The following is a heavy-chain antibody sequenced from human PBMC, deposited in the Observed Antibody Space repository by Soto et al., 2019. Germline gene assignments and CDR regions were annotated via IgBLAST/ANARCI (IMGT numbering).Heavy chain of an antibody. Sequence: SETLSLTCTVSGGSISSYYWSWIRQPPGKGLEWIGYIYYSGSTNYNPSLKSRVTISVDTSKNQFSLELTSVTAADTAVYYCARWSRSSHWLLRNYLAFSGQRTLVTVSS. V-gene: IGHV4-59*01. D-gene: IGHD6-19*01. CDR1: GGSISSYY. CDR3: ARWSRSSHWLLRNYLAF. J-gene: IGHJ4*02. CDR2: IYYSGST.